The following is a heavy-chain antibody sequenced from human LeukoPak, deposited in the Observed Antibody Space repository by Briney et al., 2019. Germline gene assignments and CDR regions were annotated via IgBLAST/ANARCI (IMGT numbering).Heavy chain of an antibody. J-gene: IGHJ4*02. Sequence: PGGPLRLSCAASGFTFSRFGIHWVRQAPGKGLEWVAVIPGYGSRRFYVDSVKGRFTISRDNSKDTLYLQMYSLRAEDTAVYYCAREDVGYGFDSWGQGPLVTVS. CDR2: IPGYGSRR. CDR1: GFTFSRFG. CDR3: AREDVGYGFDS. V-gene: IGHV3-30*03. D-gene: IGHD5-18*01.